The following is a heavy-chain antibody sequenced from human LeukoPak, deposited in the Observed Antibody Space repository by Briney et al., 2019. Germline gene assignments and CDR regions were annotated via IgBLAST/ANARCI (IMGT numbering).Heavy chain of an antibody. D-gene: IGHD3-9*01. Sequence: PSETLSLTCTVSDGSISSGGYYWNWIRQHPGKSLEWIGYITYSGRTDSNPSLQSRITITADRTKNQFAMELISVTAADTAVYYCAGASNYDHLTGYYLGYFDYWGQGVLVTVSS. CDR3: AGASNYDHLTGYYLGYFDY. V-gene: IGHV4-31*03. CDR2: ITYSGRT. CDR1: DGSISSGGYY. J-gene: IGHJ4*02.